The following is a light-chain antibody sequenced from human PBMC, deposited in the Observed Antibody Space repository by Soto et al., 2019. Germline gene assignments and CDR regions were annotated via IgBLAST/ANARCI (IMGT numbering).Light chain of an antibody. CDR2: DAS. Sequence: EIVLTQSPATLSLSPGERATLSCRASQSVSSYLAWYQQKPGQAPRLLIYDASNRATGIPARFSGSGSGTDFTLTISSLEPEHFAVYYWQQGETLGQGTKVDIK. CDR3: QQGET. V-gene: IGKV3-11*01. J-gene: IGKJ1*01. CDR1: QSVSSY.